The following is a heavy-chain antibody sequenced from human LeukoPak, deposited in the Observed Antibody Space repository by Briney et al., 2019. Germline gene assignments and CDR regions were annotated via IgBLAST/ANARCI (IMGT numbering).Heavy chain of an antibody. CDR3: AVYCSSTSCYARRAFDI. V-gene: IGHV4-59*04. D-gene: IGHD2-2*01. Sequence: TSETLSLTCTVSGGSISSYYWSWIRQPPGKGLEWIGYIYYSGSTYYNPSLKSRVTISEDTSKNQFSLKLSSVTAADTAVYYCAVYCSSTSCYARRAFDIWGQGTTVTVSS. CDR1: GGSISSYY. CDR2: IYYSGST. J-gene: IGHJ3*02.